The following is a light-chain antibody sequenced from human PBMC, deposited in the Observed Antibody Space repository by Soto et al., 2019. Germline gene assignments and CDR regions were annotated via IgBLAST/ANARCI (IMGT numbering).Light chain of an antibody. CDR1: SSDVGSYNY. J-gene: IGLJ1*01. CDR3: SSYTSGSTLYV. V-gene: IGLV2-14*01. CDR2: ASS. Sequence: QSLLTQPASVSASPGQSITISCTGTSSDVGSYNYVSWYQQHPGKAPRLMIYASSNRPSGVSHRFSGSRSGNTASLTISGLQAEDEADYFCSSYTSGSTLYVFGSGTKVTVL.